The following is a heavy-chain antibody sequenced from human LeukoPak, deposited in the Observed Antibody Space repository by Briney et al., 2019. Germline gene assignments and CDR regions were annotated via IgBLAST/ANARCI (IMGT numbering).Heavy chain of an antibody. Sequence: PGRSLRLSCAASGFTFDDYAMHWVRQAPGKGPEWVSGISWNSGSIGYADSVKGRFTISRDNAKNSLYLQMNSLRVEDTALYYCAKDGQGYSSGWYSYWGQGTLVTVSS. CDR1: GFTFDDYA. J-gene: IGHJ4*02. D-gene: IGHD6-19*01. CDR3: AKDGQGYSSGWYSY. CDR2: ISWNSGSI. V-gene: IGHV3-9*01.